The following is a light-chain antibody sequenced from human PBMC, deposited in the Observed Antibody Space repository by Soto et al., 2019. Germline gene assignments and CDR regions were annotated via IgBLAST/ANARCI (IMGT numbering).Light chain of an antibody. J-gene: IGLJ1*01. V-gene: IGLV2-23*02. CDR3: CSYAGSSTYV. Sequence: QSALTQPASVSGSPGQSIIISCTGTSSDVGSYNLVSWYQHHPGKAPKLMIYEVSRRPSGVSNRFSGSKSGNTASLTISGLQAEDEADYYCCSYAGSSTYVFGTGTKVTVL. CDR2: EVS. CDR1: SSDVGSYNL.